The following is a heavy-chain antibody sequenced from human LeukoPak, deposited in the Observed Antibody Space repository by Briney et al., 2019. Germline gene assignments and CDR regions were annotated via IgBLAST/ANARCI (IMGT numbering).Heavy chain of an antibody. Sequence: GGSLRLSCAASGFTFSSYSMNWVRQAPGKGLEWVSSISSGSTYIHYADSVKGRFTISRDDAKNSLYLQMNSLRAEDTAVYYCARPIVADFYYGLDVWGKGTTVTVSS. D-gene: IGHD6-13*01. CDR1: GFTFSSYS. CDR3: ARPIVADFYYGLDV. CDR2: ISSGSTYI. V-gene: IGHV3-21*06. J-gene: IGHJ6*04.